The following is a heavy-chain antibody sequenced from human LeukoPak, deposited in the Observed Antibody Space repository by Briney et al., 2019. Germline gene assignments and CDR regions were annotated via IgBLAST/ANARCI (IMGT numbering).Heavy chain of an antibody. Sequence: PSGTLSLTCAVSGVSISSSNWWRWVRQPPGKGLEWIGEIYHSGSNNYNPFLKSRVTIAVDKSKNQFYLKLSSVTAADTAVYYCARGIAAGISYYYYYGMDVWGQGNTVTVSS. CDR1: GVSISSSNW. D-gene: IGHD6-6*01. CDR2: IYHSGSN. J-gene: IGHJ6*02. V-gene: IGHV4-4*02. CDR3: ARGIAAGISYYYYYGMDV.